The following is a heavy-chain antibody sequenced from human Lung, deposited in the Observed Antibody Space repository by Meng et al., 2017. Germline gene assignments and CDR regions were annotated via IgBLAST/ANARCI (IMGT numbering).Heavy chain of an antibody. Sequence: SVNVSCKASGFTFTSHGFTWVRQAPGQGLECMGWISAYNGRTNYAQKFQGRVTMTTDTSTSTAYMELRSLRSDDTAIYYCARADDPWPWTHYPHWGQGTLVTVSS. CDR2: ISAYNGRT. D-gene: IGHD5-18*01. CDR3: ARADDPWPWTHYPH. V-gene: IGHV1-18*01. J-gene: IGHJ4*02. CDR1: GFTFTSHG.